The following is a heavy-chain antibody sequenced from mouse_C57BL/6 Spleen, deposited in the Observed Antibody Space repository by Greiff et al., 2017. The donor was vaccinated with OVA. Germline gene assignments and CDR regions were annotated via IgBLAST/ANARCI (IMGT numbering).Heavy chain of an antibody. V-gene: IGHV10-1*01. Sequence: EVQGVESGGGLVQPKGSLKLSCAASGFSFNTYAMNWVRQAPGKGLEWVARIRSKSNNYATYYADSVKDRFTISRDDSESMLYLQMNNLKTEDTAMYYCVRQGSNYWYFDVWGTGTTVTVSS. D-gene: IGHD1-1*01. J-gene: IGHJ1*03. CDR2: IRSKSNNYAT. CDR3: VRQGSNYWYFDV. CDR1: GFSFNTYA.